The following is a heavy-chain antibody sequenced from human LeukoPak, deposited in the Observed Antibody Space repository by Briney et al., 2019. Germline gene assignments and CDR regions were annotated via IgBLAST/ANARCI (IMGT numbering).Heavy chain of an antibody. J-gene: IGHJ4*02. CDR1: GGSISSGGYY. D-gene: IGHD1-20*01. V-gene: IGHV4-30-2*01. CDR2: IYHSGST. Sequence: PSQTLSLTCTVSGGSISSGGYYWSWIRQPPGKGLEWIGYIYHSGSTYYNPSLKSRVTISVDRSKNQFSLKLSSVTAADTAVYYCAITGWHTPGYFDYWGQGTLVTVSS. CDR3: AITGWHTPGYFDY.